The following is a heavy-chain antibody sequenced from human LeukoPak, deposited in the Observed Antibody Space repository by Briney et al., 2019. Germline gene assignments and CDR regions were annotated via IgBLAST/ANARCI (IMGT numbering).Heavy chain of an antibody. Sequence: GGSLRLSCAAPGFTFSSYAMNWIRQAPGKGLEWVSAISASGGSTYYADSVKGRFTISRDNSKDTLYLLMNSLRAADTAVYYCASSKLERYCSSTSCYGRGFDYWGQGTLVTVSS. J-gene: IGHJ4*02. CDR2: ISASGGST. CDR3: ASSKLERYCSSTSCYGRGFDY. V-gene: IGHV3-23*01. D-gene: IGHD2-2*01. CDR1: GFTFSSYA.